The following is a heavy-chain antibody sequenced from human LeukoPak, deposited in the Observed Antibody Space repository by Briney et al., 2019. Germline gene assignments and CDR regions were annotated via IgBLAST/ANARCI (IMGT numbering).Heavy chain of an antibody. Sequence: GGSLRLSCAASGFTFSSYSMNWVRQAPGKGLEWVSSISSSSSYIYYADSVKGRFTISRDNAKNSLYLQMNSLRAEDTAVYYCARTLRPNYYYYMDVWGKGTTVTVSS. CDR1: GFTFSSYS. CDR3: ARTLRPNYYYYMDV. V-gene: IGHV3-21*01. CDR2: ISSSSSYI. J-gene: IGHJ6*03.